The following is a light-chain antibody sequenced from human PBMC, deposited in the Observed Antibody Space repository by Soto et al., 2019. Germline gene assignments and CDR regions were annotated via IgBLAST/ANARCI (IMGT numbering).Light chain of an antibody. V-gene: IGLV1-44*01. CDR2: AND. CDR1: SSDIGSNS. J-gene: IGLJ2*01. Sequence: QTVVTQPPSASRTPGQRVTIPCSGSSSDIGSNSVNWYQQLPGAAPRLLIYANDHRPSGVPDRFSASKSGTSASLAISGVRSEDEAFYYCAAWDDSLNGVVFGGGTKVTVL. CDR3: AAWDDSLNGVV.